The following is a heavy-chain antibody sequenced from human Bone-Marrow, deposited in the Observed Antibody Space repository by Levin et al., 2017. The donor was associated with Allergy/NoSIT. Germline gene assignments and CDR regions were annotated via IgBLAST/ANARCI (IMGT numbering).Heavy chain of an antibody. CDR1: GFSFSGAW. CDR2: IKKKIEGETT. CDR3: VSSWYAP. V-gene: IGHV3-15*01. J-gene: IGHJ5*02. D-gene: IGHD2-2*01. Sequence: AGGSLRLSCVGSGFSFSGAWMTWVRQAPGKGPEWVGRIKKKIEGETTDYAAPVKGRFTMSRDDSKSTVYLQMNNLKIEDTGVYYCVSSWYAPWGQGTLVTVSS.